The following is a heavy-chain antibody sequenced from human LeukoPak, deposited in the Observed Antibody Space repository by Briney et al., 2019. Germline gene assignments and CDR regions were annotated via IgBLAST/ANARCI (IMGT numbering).Heavy chain of an antibody. Sequence: PGGSLRLSCAASGFTFSSYSMNWVRQAPGKGLEWVSSISSSSSYIYYADSVKGRFTISRDNAKNSLYLQMNSLRAEDTAVYYCARESSSSPFNDYWGQGTLVTVSS. J-gene: IGHJ4*02. D-gene: IGHD6-6*01. V-gene: IGHV3-21*01. CDR1: GFTFSSYS. CDR2: ISSSSSYI. CDR3: ARESSSSPFNDY.